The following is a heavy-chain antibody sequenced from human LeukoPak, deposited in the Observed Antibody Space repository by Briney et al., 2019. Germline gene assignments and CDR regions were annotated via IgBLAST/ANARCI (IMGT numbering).Heavy chain of an antibody. D-gene: IGHD6-13*01. V-gene: IGHV3-43*01. CDR3: AASDGEQQLAL. CDR1: GFSFRGYT. J-gene: IGHJ4*02. Sequence: GGSLRLSCAASGFSFRGYTMHWVRQVPGRGREGVSLISWNGVTTNYRDSVKGRFTISRDDSKNSLYLQMNSLRSEDSALYYCAASDGEQQLALWGQGTLVTVSS. CDR2: ISWNGVTT.